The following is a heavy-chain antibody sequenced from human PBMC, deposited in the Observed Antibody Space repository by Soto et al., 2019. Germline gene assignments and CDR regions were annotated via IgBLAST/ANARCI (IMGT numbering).Heavy chain of an antibody. CDR3: ARDMAVAGILYGQTFDY. CDR2: IWYDGSNK. D-gene: IGHD6-19*01. Sequence: GGSLRLSCAASGFTFSSYGMHWVRQAPGKGLEWVAVIWYDGSNKYYADSVKGRFTISRDNSKNTLYLQMNSLRAEDTAVYYCARDMAVAGILYGQTFDYWGQGTLVTVSS. J-gene: IGHJ4*02. CDR1: GFTFSSYG. V-gene: IGHV3-33*01.